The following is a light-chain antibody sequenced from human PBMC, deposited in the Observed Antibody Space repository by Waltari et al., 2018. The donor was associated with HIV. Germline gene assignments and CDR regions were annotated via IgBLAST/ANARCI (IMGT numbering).Light chain of an antibody. CDR2: DAS. J-gene: IGKJ2*01. Sequence: EIVLTQSPATLSLSPGERATLSCRASQSVSSYLAWYQQKPGQAPRLLIYDASNRATGIPPRFSGSGSGTDSTLTISSLEPEDFAVYYCQQRSNWPPVYTFGQGTKLGIK. V-gene: IGKV3-11*01. CDR1: QSVSSY. CDR3: QQRSNWPPVYT.